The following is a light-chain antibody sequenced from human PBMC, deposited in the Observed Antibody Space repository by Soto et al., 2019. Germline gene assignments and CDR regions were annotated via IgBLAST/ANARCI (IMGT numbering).Light chain of an antibody. CDR3: CSYAGSYTL. Sequence: QSALTQPRSVSGSPGQSVTISCTGTSSDVGGYNYVSWYQQHPGKDPKLMIYDVSKRPSGVPDRFSGSKSGNTASLTNSGLQSDDEADYYCCSYAGSYTLFGGGTKVTVL. V-gene: IGLV2-11*01. CDR1: SSDVGGYNY. CDR2: DVS. J-gene: IGLJ2*01.